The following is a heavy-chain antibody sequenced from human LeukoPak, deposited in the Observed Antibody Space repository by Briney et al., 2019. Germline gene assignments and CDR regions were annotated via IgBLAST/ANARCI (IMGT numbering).Heavy chain of an antibody. V-gene: IGHV3-21*06. Sequence: GGSLRLSCAASGFTFCSYTMNWVRQAPGKGLGGISSISPSGNSVFHADSVEGRFSISRDNAKDSLYLQMNSLRAEDTAVYYCARDFLGESGAGGYWGQGALVTV. D-gene: IGHD3-10*01. CDR1: GFTFCSYT. J-gene: IGHJ4*02. CDR3: ARDFLGESGAGGY. CDR2: ISPSGNSV.